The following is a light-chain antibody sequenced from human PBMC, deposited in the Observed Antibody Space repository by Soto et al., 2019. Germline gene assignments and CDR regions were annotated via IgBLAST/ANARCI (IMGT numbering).Light chain of an antibody. CDR1: QSVSTF. J-gene: IGKJ1*01. V-gene: IGKV1-39*01. Sequence: DIQMTQSPSSLSASVGDRVTITCRASQSVSTFLNWYQQKPGKAPKLLISAASSLQSGVPSRFSGSGSGTDFTLTISSLQPEDVATYYCQKIYALRTFGQGTKVDIK. CDR3: QKIYALRT. CDR2: AAS.